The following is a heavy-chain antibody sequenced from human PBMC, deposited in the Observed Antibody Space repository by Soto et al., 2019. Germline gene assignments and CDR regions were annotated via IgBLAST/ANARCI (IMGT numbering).Heavy chain of an antibody. CDR1: GFTFSSYS. J-gene: IGHJ4*02. CDR2: VSSGSKTI. V-gene: IGHV3-48*02. D-gene: IGHD3-10*01. CDR3: AREDILGVRSFDY. Sequence: GGSLRLSCAASGFTFSSYSVSWVRQAPGKGLEWVSYVSSGSKTIYYADSVKGRFTVSRDNAKNSQYLQMNSLTDEDTAVYYCAREDILGVRSFDYWGRGTLVTVSS.